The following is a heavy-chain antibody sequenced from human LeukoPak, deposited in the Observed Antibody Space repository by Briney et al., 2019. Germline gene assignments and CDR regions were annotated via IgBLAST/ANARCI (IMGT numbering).Heavy chain of an antibody. CDR1: GLTFGDYA. D-gene: IGHD6-19*01. CDR2: IRSKAYGGTA. Sequence: GGSLRLSCTASGLTFGDYAMSWVRQAPGKGLEWVGFIRSKAYGGTAEYAASVKGRFTISRDDSKSIAYLQMNSLNTEDTAVYYCTRDLGSGWYFDYWGQGTLVTVSS. V-gene: IGHV3-49*04. CDR3: TRDLGSGWYFDY. J-gene: IGHJ4*02.